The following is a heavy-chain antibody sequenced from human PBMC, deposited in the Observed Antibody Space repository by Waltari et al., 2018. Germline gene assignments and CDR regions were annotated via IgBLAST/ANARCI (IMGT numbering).Heavy chain of an antibody. CDR1: GGSFSGYY. CDR2: INHSGST. CDR3: ARPGAFVASRGNRFDY. V-gene: IGHV4-34*01. Sequence: QVQLQQWGAGLLKPSETLSLTCAVYGGSFSGYYWSWIRQPPGKGLEWIGEINHSGSTNYNPSLKSRVIISVDTSKNQFSLKLSSVTAADTAVYFCARPGAFVASRGNRFDYWGQGTQVTVSS. D-gene: IGHD1-1*01. J-gene: IGHJ4*02.